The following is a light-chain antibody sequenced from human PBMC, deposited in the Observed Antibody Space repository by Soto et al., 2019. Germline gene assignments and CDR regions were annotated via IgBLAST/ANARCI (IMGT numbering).Light chain of an antibody. CDR2: GVT. CDR1: GRDVGAYNY. V-gene: IGLV2-14*01. Sequence: QSVLTQPASVSGSPGQSITISCTGTGRDVGAYNYVSWYQQHPGKAPKLILHGVTNRPSGVSNRFSGSKSAYTASLTFSGLQAEDEADYYCSSYTTSYFYVFGPGTKVTVL. J-gene: IGLJ1*01. CDR3: SSYTTSYFYV.